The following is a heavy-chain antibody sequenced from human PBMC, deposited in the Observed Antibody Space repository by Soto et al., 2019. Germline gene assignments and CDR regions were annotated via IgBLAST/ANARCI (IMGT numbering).Heavy chain of an antibody. D-gene: IGHD3-10*01. J-gene: IGHJ3*02. Sequence: GGSLRLSCAASGFTFSSYSMNWVRQAPGKGLEWVSSISSSSSYIYYADSVKGRFTISRDNAKNSLYLQMNSLRAEDTAVYYCARDGLDYYGSGSYSTHADAFDIWGQGTMVTVSS. CDR2: ISSSSSYI. CDR3: ARDGLDYYGSGSYSTHADAFDI. V-gene: IGHV3-21*01. CDR1: GFTFSSYS.